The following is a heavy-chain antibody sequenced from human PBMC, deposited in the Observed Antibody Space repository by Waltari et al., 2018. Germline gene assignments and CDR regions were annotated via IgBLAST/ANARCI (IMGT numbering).Heavy chain of an antibody. CDR3: ASGYDAYYYYMDV. CDR1: GYSISSGYY. Sequence: QVQLQESGPGLVKPSETLSITCAVSGYSISSGYYWGWIRQPPGKGLEWIGYIYYSGSTYYNPSLKSRVTISVDTSKNQFSLKLSSVTAADTAVYYCASGYDAYYYYMDVWGKGTTVTVSS. D-gene: IGHD5-12*01. CDR2: IYYSGST. V-gene: IGHV4-38-2*01. J-gene: IGHJ6*03.